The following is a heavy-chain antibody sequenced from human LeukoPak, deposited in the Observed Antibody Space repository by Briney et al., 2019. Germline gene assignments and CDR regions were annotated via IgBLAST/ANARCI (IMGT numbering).Heavy chain of an antibody. Sequence: SETLSLTCTVSGVSISSSYWSWIRQPPGKGLEWIGYIHYRGNTNYNPSLKSRVTISVDTSKNQFSLRLSSVTAADTAIYYRARDSSLDYWGQGTLVTVSS. CDR2: IHYRGNT. CDR1: GVSISSSY. V-gene: IGHV4-59*01. CDR3: ARDSSLDY. J-gene: IGHJ4*02. D-gene: IGHD6-6*01.